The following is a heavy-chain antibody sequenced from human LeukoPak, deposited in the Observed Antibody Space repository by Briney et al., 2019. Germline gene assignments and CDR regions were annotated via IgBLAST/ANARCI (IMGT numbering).Heavy chain of an antibody. CDR1: GYTFTGYY. Sequence: ASVKVSCKASGYTFTGYYMHWVRQAPGQGLEWMGWINPNSGGTNYAQKFQGRVTMARDTSISTAYMELSRLRSDDTAVYYCAREESSTSCPDHWGQGTLVTVSS. J-gene: IGHJ4*02. V-gene: IGHV1-2*02. D-gene: IGHD2-2*01. CDR3: AREESSTSCPDH. CDR2: INPNSGGT.